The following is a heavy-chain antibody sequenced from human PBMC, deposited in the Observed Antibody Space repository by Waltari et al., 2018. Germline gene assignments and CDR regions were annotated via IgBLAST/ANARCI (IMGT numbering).Heavy chain of an antibody. V-gene: IGHV4-34*01. CDR3: ASLDTAMVQRWFDP. CDR2: INHSGST. J-gene: IGHJ5*02. CDR1: GGSFSGYY. D-gene: IGHD5-18*01. Sequence: GLLKPSETLSLTCAVYGGSFSGYYWSWIRQPPGKGLEWIGEINHSGSTNYNPSLKSRVTISVDTSKNQFSLKLSSVTAADTAVYYCASLDTAMVQRWFDPWGQGTLVTVSS.